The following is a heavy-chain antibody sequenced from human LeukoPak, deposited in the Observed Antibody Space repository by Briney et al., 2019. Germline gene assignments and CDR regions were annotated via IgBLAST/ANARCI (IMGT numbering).Heavy chain of an antibody. D-gene: IGHD2-21*02. CDR1: GYSFTSYW. Sequence: GESLKISCKGSGYSFTSYWIGWVRQMPGKGLEWMGIIYPGDSDTRYSPSFQGQVTISADKSISTAYLQWSSLKASDTAMYYCASLLNRKVVVTAPGALDIWGQGTMVTVSS. J-gene: IGHJ3*02. V-gene: IGHV5-51*01. CDR3: ASLLNRKVVVTAPGALDI. CDR2: IYPGDSDT.